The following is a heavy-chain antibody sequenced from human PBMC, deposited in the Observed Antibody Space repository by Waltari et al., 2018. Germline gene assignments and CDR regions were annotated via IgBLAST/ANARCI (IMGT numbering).Heavy chain of an antibody. CDR1: GGSISSGGYY. CDR2: IYYSGRP. J-gene: IGHJ5*02. D-gene: IGHD5-12*01. Sequence: QVQLQESGPGLVKPSQTLSLTCTVSGGSISSGGYYWSWIRQHPGKGLEWIGYIYYSGRPYYNPALNSLVTISVDTSKNQFSLKLGSVTAADTAVYYCARGGSGYDSNWFDPWGQGTLVTVSS. CDR3: ARGGSGYDSNWFDP. V-gene: IGHV4-31*01.